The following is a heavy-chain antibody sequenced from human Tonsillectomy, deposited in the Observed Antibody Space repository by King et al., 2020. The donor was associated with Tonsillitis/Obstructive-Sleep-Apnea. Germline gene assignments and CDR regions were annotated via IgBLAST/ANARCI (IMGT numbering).Heavy chain of an antibody. J-gene: IGHJ4*02. CDR3: ASGPAAKGGRFDY. CDR2: IKPRGSST. V-gene: IGHV1-46*01. D-gene: IGHD2-2*01. Sequence: VQLVESGAEVKKPGASVKVSCKASGYTFTSYYMHWVRQAPGKGLVWMGIIKPRGSSTSYAQQVKGRVTMTRDTSTSTVYLELSSLRSEDTAVYYCASGPAAKGGRFDYWGQGTLVTVSS. CDR1: GYTFTSYY.